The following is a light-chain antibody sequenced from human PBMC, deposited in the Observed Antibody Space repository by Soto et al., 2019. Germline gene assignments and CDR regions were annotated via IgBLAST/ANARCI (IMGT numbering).Light chain of an antibody. J-gene: IGLJ3*02. CDR3: CSYAGSYTLGV. CDR1: SSDVGGYDF. V-gene: IGLV2-11*01. CDR2: DVT. Sequence: QSALTQPHSVSGSPGQSVTISCTGTSSDVGGYDFVSWYQQHPGKAPQLIIYDVTKHTSGVPDRFSGSKSGNSASLTISGLQAEDEADYYCCSYAGSYTLGVFGGGTKLTVL.